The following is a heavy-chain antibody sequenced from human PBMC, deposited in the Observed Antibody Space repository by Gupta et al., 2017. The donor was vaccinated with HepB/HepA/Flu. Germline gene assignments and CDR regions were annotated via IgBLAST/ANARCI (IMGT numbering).Heavy chain of an antibody. J-gene: IGHJ3*01. D-gene: IGHD4-23*01. CDR1: GGSFSGYY. V-gene: IGHV4-34*01. Sequence: QVQLQQWGAGLLKPSETLSLTCAVSGGSFSGYYCAWIRQPPGKGLEWIGEITDRGGTYFNPFLRSRVTMSVDMSKNQFSLNLNSVTAADTAIYYCARGLGGNSLWGQGTKVTVSS. CDR2: ITDRGGT. CDR3: ARGLGGNSL.